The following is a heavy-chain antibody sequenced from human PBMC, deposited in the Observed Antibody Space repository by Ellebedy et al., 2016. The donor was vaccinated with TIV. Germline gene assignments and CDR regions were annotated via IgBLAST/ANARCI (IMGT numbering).Heavy chain of an antibody. CDR3: AREYYDVLTGVSHGMGV. CDR2: VSDSGNT. CDR1: GGSIRGYY. D-gene: IGHD3-9*01. Sequence: PSETLSLTCTVSGGSIRGYYWSWIRQPPGKGLEWIGYVSDSGNTNYNPSLKSRVAISIDTSKNQFSLKLTSVTAADTAVYYCAREYYDVLTGVSHGMGVWGQGTTVTVSS. J-gene: IGHJ6*02. V-gene: IGHV4-59*01.